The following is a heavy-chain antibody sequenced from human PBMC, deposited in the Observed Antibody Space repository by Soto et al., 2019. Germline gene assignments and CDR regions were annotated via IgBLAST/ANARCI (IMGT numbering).Heavy chain of an antibody. CDR2: ISGSGATT. Sequence: EVQLLESGGGLVQPGVSLRLSCAASGFTFSTYAMRWVRQAPGKGVEWVSGISGSGATTNYAQSVKCRFTLSRDNAKNMLYMQMHSLRAEDTAIYYCAKGYKQQPFDYWGQGTLVTVSS. J-gene: IGHJ4*02. CDR1: GFTFSTYA. D-gene: IGHD1-1*01. CDR3: AKGYKQQPFDY. V-gene: IGHV3-23*01.